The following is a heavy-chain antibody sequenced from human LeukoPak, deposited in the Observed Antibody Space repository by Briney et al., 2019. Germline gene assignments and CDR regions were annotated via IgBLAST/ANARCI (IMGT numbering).Heavy chain of an antibody. Sequence: SETLSLTCAVYGGSFSGYYWSWIRQPPGKGLEWVGEINHSGSTNYNPSLKSRVTISVDTSKNQFSLKLSSVTAADTAVYYCATLEGVTATSDYYFDYWGQGTLVTVSS. CDR2: INHSGST. J-gene: IGHJ4*02. CDR1: GGSFSGYY. D-gene: IGHD2-21*02. CDR3: ATLEGVTATSDYYFDY. V-gene: IGHV4-34*01.